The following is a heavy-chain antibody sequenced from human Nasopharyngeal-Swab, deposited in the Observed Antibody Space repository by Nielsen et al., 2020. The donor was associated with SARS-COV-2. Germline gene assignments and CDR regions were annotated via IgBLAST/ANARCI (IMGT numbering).Heavy chain of an antibody. Sequence: GGSLRLSCAASGFTFSSYSMNWVRQAPGKGLEWVSSISSSSTYIYYADSVKGRFTISRDNAKNLLYLQMNSLRAEDTAVYYCASDPLTFYDSWSGPRPLEEPYGLDVWGQGTTVTVSS. CDR3: ASDPLTFYDSWSGPRPLEEPYGLDV. CDR2: ISSSSTYI. V-gene: IGHV3-21*01. J-gene: IGHJ6*02. D-gene: IGHD3-3*01. CDR1: GFTFSSYS.